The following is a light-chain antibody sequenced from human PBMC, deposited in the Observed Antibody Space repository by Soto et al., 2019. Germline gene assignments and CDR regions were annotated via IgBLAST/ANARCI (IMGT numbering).Light chain of an antibody. CDR2: GAS. CDR1: QSVSSSY. V-gene: IGKV3-20*01. CDR3: QQYGTSPTLFT. J-gene: IGKJ3*01. Sequence: EIVLTQSPGTLPLSPGERATLSCRASQSVSSSYLAWYQQKPGRAPRLVIYGASSRATGIPDRFSGSGSGTDFTLTISRLEPEDFAVYYCQQYGTSPTLFTFGPGTKVDIK.